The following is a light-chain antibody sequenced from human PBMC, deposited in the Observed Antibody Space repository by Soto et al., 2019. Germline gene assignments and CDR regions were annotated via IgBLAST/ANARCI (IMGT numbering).Light chain of an antibody. J-gene: IGKJ1*01. CDR3: QQYHNAGST. Sequence: IVMTQSPATLSVFTGGRASLSCRASQSVSNNLAWYQKKPGQAPRLLLYGASTRAAGISVRFSGSGSGTDFTLTISSLQSDDSAVYYCQQYHNAGSTFGQGTKVEI. V-gene: IGKV3-15*01. CDR1: QSVSNN. CDR2: GAS.